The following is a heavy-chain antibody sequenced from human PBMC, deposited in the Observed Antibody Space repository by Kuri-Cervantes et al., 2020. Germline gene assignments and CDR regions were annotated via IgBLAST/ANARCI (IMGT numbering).Heavy chain of an antibody. V-gene: IGHV1-2*02. J-gene: IGHJ1*01. CDR2: INPNSGGA. CDR1: GYTFTGYY. D-gene: IGHD1-26*01. CDR3: ATTPGLVGSTRLYFQH. Sequence: ASVKVSCKASGYTFTGYYMHWVRQAPGQGLEWMGWINPNSGGANYAQKFQGRVTMTEDTSTDTAYMELSSLRSEDTAVYYCATTPGLVGSTRLYFQHWGQGTLVTVSS.